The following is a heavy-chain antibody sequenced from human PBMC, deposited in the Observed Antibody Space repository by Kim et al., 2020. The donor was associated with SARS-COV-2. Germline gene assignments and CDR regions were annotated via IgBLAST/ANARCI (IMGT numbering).Heavy chain of an antibody. CDR2: ISSSSSYI. V-gene: IGHV3-21*01. Sequence: GGSLRLSCAASGFTFSSYSMNWVRQAPGKGLEWVSSISSSSSYIYYADSVKGRFTISRDNAKNSLYLQMNSLRAEDTAVYYCATGGPLPANIVVVTANAFDIWGQGTMVTVSS. J-gene: IGHJ3*02. D-gene: IGHD2-21*02. CDR1: GFTFSSYS. CDR3: ATGGPLPANIVVVTANAFDI.